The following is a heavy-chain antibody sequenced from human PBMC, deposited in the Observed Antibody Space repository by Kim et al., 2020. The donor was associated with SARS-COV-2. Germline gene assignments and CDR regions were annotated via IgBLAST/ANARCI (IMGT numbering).Heavy chain of an antibody. CDR2: INSDGSST. V-gene: IGHV3-74*01. Sequence: GGSLRLSCAASGFTFSSYWMHWVRQAPGKGLVWVSRINSDGSSTSYADSVKGRFTISRDNAKNTLYLQMNSLRAEDTAVYYCATGLVDTARSYYYGMDVWGQGTTVTVSS. CDR1: GFTFSSYW. D-gene: IGHD5-18*01. J-gene: IGHJ6*02. CDR3: ATGLVDTARSYYYGMDV.